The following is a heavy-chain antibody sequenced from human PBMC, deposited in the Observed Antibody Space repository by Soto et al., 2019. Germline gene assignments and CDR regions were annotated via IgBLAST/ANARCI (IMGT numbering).Heavy chain of an antibody. CDR3: ARDPAPGIAQFKSRGMDV. Sequence: PGGSLRLSCAASGFTFSSYWMHWVRQAPGKGLVWVSRINSDGSSTSYADSVKGRFTISRDNAKNTLYLQMNSLRAEDTAVYYCARDPAPGIAQFKSRGMDVWGQGTTVTVSS. CDR1: GFTFSSYW. V-gene: IGHV3-74*01. CDR2: INSDGSST. D-gene: IGHD6-13*01. J-gene: IGHJ6*02.